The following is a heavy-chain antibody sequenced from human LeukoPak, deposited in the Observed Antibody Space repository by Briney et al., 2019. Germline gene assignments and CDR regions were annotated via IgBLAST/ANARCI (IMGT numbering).Heavy chain of an antibody. CDR1: KFSFSAYW. D-gene: IGHD2-8*02. CDR2: INSDGSRT. V-gene: IGHV3-74*01. J-gene: IGHJ5*02. CDR3: ARVLTGSWDWFDP. Sequence: GGSLRLSCAASKFSFSAYWMHWVQQAPGKGLVWVSRINSDGSRTNYADPVKGRFTISRDNAKNTLYLQMNSLRAEDTAVYYCARVLTGSWDWFDPWGQGTLVTVSS.